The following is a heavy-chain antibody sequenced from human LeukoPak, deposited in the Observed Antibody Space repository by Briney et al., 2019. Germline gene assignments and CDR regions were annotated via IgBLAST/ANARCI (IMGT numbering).Heavy chain of an antibody. D-gene: IGHD6-19*01. CDR1: GFTFSDHY. Sequence: GGSLRLSCAASGFTFSDHYMDWVRQAPGKGLEWVGRTRNKANSYTTEYAASVKGRFTISRDDSKNSLYLQMNSLKTEDTAVYYCARARYVSGWRYYYYYMDVWGKGTTVTVSS. V-gene: IGHV3-72*01. CDR3: ARARYVSGWRYYYYYMDV. CDR2: TRNKANSYTT. J-gene: IGHJ6*03.